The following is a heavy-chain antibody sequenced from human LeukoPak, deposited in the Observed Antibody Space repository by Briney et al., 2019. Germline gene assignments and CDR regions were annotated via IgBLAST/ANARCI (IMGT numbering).Heavy chain of an antibody. J-gene: IGHJ4*02. CDR3: ARGGTMVRGGIYYFDY. Sequence: GESLRISCKGSGYTFTTYWIGWVRQVPGKGLEWMGIIYAGDSDTRYSPSFQGQVTFSADKSISTAYLQWSSLKASDTAMYYCARGGTMVRGGIYYFDYWGQGTLVTVSS. CDR1: GYTFTTYW. D-gene: IGHD3-10*01. CDR2: IYAGDSDT. V-gene: IGHV5-51*01.